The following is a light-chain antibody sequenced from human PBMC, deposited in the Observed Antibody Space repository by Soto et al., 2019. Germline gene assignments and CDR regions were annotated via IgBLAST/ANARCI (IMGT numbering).Light chain of an antibody. Sequence: DIQMTQSPSSLSASVGDRVTITCRASQSISSYLNWYQQKPGKAPKLLIYAASSLQSGVPSRFSGNASGTDFTLTISSLQPEDFATYYCQQSYSTPPWTFGQGTKVEIK. J-gene: IGKJ1*01. CDR3: QQSYSTPPWT. CDR2: AAS. V-gene: IGKV1-39*01. CDR1: QSISSY.